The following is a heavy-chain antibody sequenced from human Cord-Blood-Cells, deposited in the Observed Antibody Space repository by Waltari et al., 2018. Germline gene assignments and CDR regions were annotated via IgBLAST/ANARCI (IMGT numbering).Heavy chain of an antibody. CDR1: GFTFSSYA. D-gene: IGHD6-13*01. V-gene: IGHV3-30*04. Sequence: QVQLVESGGGVVQPGRSLRLSCAASGFTFSSYAMHWVRQAPGKGLERVAVISYDGSNKYYADSVKGRFTISRDNSKNTLYLQMNSLRAEDTAVYYCAKGQQLVFDYWGQGTLVTVSS. J-gene: IGHJ4*02. CDR3: AKGQQLVFDY. CDR2: ISYDGSNK.